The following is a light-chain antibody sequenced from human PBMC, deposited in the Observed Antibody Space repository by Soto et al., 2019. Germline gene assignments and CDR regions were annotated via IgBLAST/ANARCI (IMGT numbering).Light chain of an antibody. J-gene: IGKJ1*01. CDR1: QSVRAY. V-gene: IGKV3-20*01. CDR3: QQYGSSGT. Sequence: EIVLPQSPGTLSLSPGERATLSCRASQSVRAYLAWYQQKPGQAPRLLIYDASNRATGIPDRFSGSGSGTDFTLTISRLEPEDFAVYYCQQYGSSGTFGQGTKVDI. CDR2: DAS.